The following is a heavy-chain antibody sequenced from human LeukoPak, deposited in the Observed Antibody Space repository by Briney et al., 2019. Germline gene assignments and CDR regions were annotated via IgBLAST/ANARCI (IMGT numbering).Heavy chain of an antibody. D-gene: IGHD3-10*01. CDR1: GGSFSGYY. J-gene: IGHJ5*02. CDR3: ARYGSGSYDNGGLWFDP. Sequence: SETLSLTCAVYGGSFSGYYWSWIRQPPGKGLEWIGEINHSGSTNYNPSLKSRVTISADTSKNQFSLKLSSVTAADTAVYYCARYGSGSYDNGGLWFDPWGQGTLVTVSA. V-gene: IGHV4-34*01. CDR2: INHSGST.